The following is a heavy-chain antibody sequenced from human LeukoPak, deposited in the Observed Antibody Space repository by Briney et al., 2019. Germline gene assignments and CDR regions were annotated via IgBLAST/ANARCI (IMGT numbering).Heavy chain of an antibody. V-gene: IGHV3-49*03. CDR2: IRSKAYGGAT. Sequence: PGGSLRLSCTTSGLTFGDYTMSWFRQAPGKGLEWVGFIRSKAYGGATEYAASMKGRFSISRDDSKSITYLQMNSLKTEDTAVYYCTRGGSSGSYYVLFDYWGQGTLVTVSS. D-gene: IGHD1-26*01. CDR1: GLTFGDYT. CDR3: TRGGSSGSYYVLFDY. J-gene: IGHJ4*02.